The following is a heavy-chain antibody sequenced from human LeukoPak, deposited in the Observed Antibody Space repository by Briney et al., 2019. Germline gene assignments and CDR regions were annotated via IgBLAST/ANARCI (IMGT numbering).Heavy chain of an antibody. CDR3: AKDYYYGSGSPSPFDY. D-gene: IGHD3-10*01. Sequence: GGSLRLSCAASGFTFSSSAMSWVRQAPGKGLEWVSGISWNSGSIGYADSVKGRFTISRDNAKNSLYLQMNSLRAEDTALYYCAKDYYYGSGSPSPFDYWGQGTLVTVSS. V-gene: IGHV3-9*01. J-gene: IGHJ4*02. CDR1: GFTFSSSA. CDR2: ISWNSGSI.